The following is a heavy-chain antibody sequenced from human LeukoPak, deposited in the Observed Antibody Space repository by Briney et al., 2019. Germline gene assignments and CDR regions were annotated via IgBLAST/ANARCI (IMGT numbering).Heavy chain of an antibody. D-gene: IGHD2-2*02. V-gene: IGHV4-34*01. CDR3: ARQTYCSSTSCYSWLDY. J-gene: IGHJ4*02. Sequence: ASETLSLTCAVYGGSFSGYYWSWIRQPPGKGLEWIGEINHSGSTNYNPSLKSRVTISVDTSKNQFSLKLSSVTAADTAVYYCARQTYCSSTSCYSWLDYWGQGTLVTVSS. CDR1: GGSFSGYY. CDR2: INHSGST.